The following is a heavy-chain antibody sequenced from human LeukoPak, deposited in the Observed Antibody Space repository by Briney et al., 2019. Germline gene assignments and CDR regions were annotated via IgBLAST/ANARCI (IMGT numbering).Heavy chain of an antibody. D-gene: IGHD6-13*01. CDR1: GFTFSSYG. CDR3: ARDAAAAVRSHFGY. CDR2: ISYDGSNK. J-gene: IGHJ4*02. V-gene: IGHV3-30*03. Sequence: HPGGSLRLSCAASGFTFSSYGMHWVRQAPGKGLEWVAVISYDGSNKYYADSVKGRFTISRDNSKNTLYLQMNSLRAEDTAVYYCARDAAAAVRSHFGYWGQGTLVTVSS.